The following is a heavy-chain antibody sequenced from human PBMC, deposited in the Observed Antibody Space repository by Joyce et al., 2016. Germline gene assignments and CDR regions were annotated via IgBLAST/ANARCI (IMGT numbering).Heavy chain of an antibody. J-gene: IGHJ1*01. CDR2: ISPKNGNT. CDR1: GYTFTSYG. V-gene: IGHV1-18*01. D-gene: IGHD6-13*01. Sequence: QVQLVQSGPEVKKPGASVKVSCNTSGYTFTSYGISWVRQAPGQGLEWMGWISPKNGNTTYAQNLQGRVTMTTDTSTNTAYMDLGSLRSDDTAVYYCARGGIGYSSSWYAENFHHWGQGTLVIVSS. CDR3: ARGGIGYSSSWYAENFHH.